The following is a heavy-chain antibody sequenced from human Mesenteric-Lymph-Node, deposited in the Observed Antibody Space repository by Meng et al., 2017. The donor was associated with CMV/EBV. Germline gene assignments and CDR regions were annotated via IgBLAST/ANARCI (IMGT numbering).Heavy chain of an antibody. D-gene: IGHD6-13*01. V-gene: IGHV3-23*01. CDR2: ISGSGGST. J-gene: IGHJ4*02. Sequence: GESLKISCAASGFAVIDSYMSWVRQPPGKGLEWVSAISGSGGSTYYADSVKGRFTISRDNSKNTLYLQMNSLRAEDTAVYYCANEIGYSSSWYLNWGQGTLVTVSS. CDR3: ANEIGYSSSWYLN. CDR1: GFAVIDSY.